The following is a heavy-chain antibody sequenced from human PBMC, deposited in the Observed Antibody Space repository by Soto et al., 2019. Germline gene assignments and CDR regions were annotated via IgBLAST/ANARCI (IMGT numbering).Heavy chain of an antibody. V-gene: IGHV3-33*01. CDR3: GGGGTSEVRYIDWLTH. J-gene: IGHJ4*02. D-gene: IGHD3-9*01. CDR2: IYYDGSNK. CDR1: GCAFSVYG. Sequence: GGSLRLSCAASGCAFSVYGMHWVRQAPGKGLEWVAVIYYDGSNKQYADSVKGRFTISRDNSQNTLYLQMGSRGAEDTAVYDCGGGGTSEVRYIDWLTHWGQGTQVTSPQ.